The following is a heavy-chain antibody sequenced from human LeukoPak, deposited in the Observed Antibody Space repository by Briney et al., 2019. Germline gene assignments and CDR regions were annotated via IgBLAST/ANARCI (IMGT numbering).Heavy chain of an antibody. CDR3: ARGPYYYDSSGPIGNAFDI. J-gene: IGHJ3*02. V-gene: IGHV1-18*01. Sequence: ASVKVSCKASGYTFTSYGISWVRQAPGQGLEWMGWISAYNGNTNYAQKLQGRVTMTTDTSTSTAYMELRSLRSDDTAVYYCARGPYYYDSSGPIGNAFDIWGQGTMVTVSS. CDR1: GYTFTSYG. CDR2: ISAYNGNT. D-gene: IGHD3-22*01.